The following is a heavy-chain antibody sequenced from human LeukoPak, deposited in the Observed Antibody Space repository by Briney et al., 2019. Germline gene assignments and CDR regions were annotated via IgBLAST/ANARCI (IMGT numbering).Heavy chain of an antibody. J-gene: IGHJ6*02. CDR3: ARGLGGYSYGYLGYYYNMDV. D-gene: IGHD5-18*01. CDR2: INSDGSST. CDR1: GFTFSSYW. Sequence: GGSLRLSCAASGFTFSSYWTHWVCQAPGKGLVWVSRINSDGSSTSSADSAKGRFTISRDNAKNTLSLHMNSLRAEDTAVYYCARGLGGYSYGYLGYYYNMDVWGQGTTVTVSS. V-gene: IGHV3-74*01.